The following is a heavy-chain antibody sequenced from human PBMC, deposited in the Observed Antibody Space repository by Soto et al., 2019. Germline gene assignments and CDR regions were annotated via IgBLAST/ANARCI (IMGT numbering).Heavy chain of an antibody. D-gene: IGHD1-1*01. CDR3: VRDGPNGPNDADY. Sequence: QVQLVESGGGVVQPGRSLRLSCVASGFTFSRFSMHWARQAPGKGLEWVAVVSNDGSTTYYVDSVRGRFTISRDISKNTVSLEMNSLRPEDTAVYYWVRDGPNGPNDADYWGQGTPVTVSS. J-gene: IGHJ4*02. CDR2: VSNDGSTT. V-gene: IGHV3-30-3*01. CDR1: GFTFSRFS.